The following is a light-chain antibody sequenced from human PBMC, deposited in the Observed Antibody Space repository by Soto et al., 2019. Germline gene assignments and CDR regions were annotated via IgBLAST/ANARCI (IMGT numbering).Light chain of an antibody. V-gene: IGKV1-39*01. Sequence: DIQMTQSPSSLSASVGDRVTITCRASQSISTYLNWYQQKAGKAPKVMIHAASSLQSGVPSRFNGSGSRTDFTLTISSLQPEDFGTYYCQQSYSTPFTFAPGTKVDIK. J-gene: IGKJ3*01. CDR1: QSISTY. CDR3: QQSYSTPFT. CDR2: AAS.